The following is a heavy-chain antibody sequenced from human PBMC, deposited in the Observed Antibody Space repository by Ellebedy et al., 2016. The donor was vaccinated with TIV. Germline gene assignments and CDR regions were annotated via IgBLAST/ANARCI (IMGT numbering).Heavy chain of an antibody. CDR3: AKGSGSYFSYGMDV. CDR1: GFTFDDYA. D-gene: IGHD3-10*01. CDR2: ISWNSGTI. J-gene: IGHJ6*02. Sequence: SLKISCAASGFTFDDYAMHWVRQAPGKGLEWVSGISWNSGTIGYADSVKGRFTISRDNAKNSLYLQMNSLRAEDTDLYYCAKGSGSYFSYGMDVWGQGTTVTVSS. V-gene: IGHV3-9*01.